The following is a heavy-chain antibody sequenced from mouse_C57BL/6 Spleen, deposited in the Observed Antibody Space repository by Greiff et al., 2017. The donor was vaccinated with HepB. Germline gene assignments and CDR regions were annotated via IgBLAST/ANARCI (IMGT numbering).Heavy chain of an antibody. CDR3: ARGDYFDY. CDR2: IDPSDSYT. CDR1: GYTFTSYW. J-gene: IGHJ2*01. V-gene: IGHV1-69*01. Sequence: QVQLQQPGAELVMPGASVKLSCKASGYTFTSYWMHWVKQRPGQGLEWIGEIDPSDSYTNYNQKFKGKSTLTVDKSSSTAYMQLNSLTSEDSAVYYCARGDYFDYWGQGTTLTVSS.